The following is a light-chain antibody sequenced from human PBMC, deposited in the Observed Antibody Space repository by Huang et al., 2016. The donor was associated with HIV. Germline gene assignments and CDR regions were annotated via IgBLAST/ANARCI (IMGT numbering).Light chain of an antibody. Sequence: EVVMTQSPATLSVSPGGRATLSCRASQRLRDKLAWYQQKPGQAPRLLIYDASTRATGVPARFSGSGSETEFTLTISSLQSEDVAVYYCQQYNDWPPWTFGHGTKVEIK. CDR3: QQYNDWPPWT. CDR2: DAS. CDR1: QRLRDK. V-gene: IGKV3-15*01. J-gene: IGKJ1*01.